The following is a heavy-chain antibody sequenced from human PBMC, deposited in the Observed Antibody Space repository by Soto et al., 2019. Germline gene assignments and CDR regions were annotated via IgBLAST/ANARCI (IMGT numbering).Heavy chain of an antibody. V-gene: IGHV4-31*03. J-gene: IGHJ4*02. CDR1: GGSISSGGYY. CDR3: ASRFWSGYYRDY. Sequence: QVQLQESGPGLVKPSQTLSLTCTVSGGSISSGGYYWSWIRQHPGKGLEWIGYIYYSGSTYYNPSLKSRVTRSVDPSKHQFSLKLSSVTAADTAVYYCASRFWSGYYRDYWCQGTLVTVSS. CDR2: IYYSGST. D-gene: IGHD3-3*01.